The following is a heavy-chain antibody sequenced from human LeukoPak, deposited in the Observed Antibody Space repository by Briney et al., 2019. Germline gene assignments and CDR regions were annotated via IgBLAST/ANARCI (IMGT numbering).Heavy chain of an antibody. V-gene: IGHV3-23*01. Sequence: GGSLRLSCAASGFTFSSFAMSWVRQAPGQGLEWVSAISDNSGNTYYADSVKGRFTISRDNSENTLYLQMNSLRAEDTAVYYCARGSGYTYAFTGRERTKSRLDYWGQGTLVTVSS. CDR3: ARGSGYTYAFTGRERTKSRLDY. D-gene: IGHD5-18*01. J-gene: IGHJ4*02. CDR1: GFTFSSFA. CDR2: ISDNSGNT.